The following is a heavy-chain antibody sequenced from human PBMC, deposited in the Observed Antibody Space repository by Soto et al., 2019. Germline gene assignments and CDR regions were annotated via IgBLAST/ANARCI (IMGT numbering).Heavy chain of an antibody. V-gene: IGHV5-51*07. D-gene: IGHD6-19*01. J-gene: IGHJ6*02. CDR3: ARQTAVAGPYYYYGMDV. Sequence: GESLKISCKGSGYSFTSYWIGWVHQMPGKGLEWMGIIYPGDSDTRYSPSFQGQVTISADKSISTAYLQWSSLKASDTAMYYCARQTAVAGPYYYYGMDVWGQGTTVTVSS. CDR2: IYPGDSDT. CDR1: GYSFTSYW.